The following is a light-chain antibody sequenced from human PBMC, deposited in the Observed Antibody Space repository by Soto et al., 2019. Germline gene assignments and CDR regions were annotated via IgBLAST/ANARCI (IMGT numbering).Light chain of an antibody. CDR1: SSNIGNNY. J-gene: IGLJ1*01. CDR3: ETWDNSLGAHYV. CDR2: ENN. V-gene: IGLV1-51*02. Sequence: QSVLTQPPSVSAAPGQKVTISCSGSSSNIGNNYVSWYQQLPGTAPKLLIYENNKRPSGIPDRFSGSKSGTSATLGITGLQTGDEADYYCETWDNSLGAHYVFGTGTKVTVL.